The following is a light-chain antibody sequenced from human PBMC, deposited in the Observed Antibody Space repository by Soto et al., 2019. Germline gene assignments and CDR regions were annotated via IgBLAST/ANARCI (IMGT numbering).Light chain of an antibody. V-gene: IGKV3-11*01. CDR1: QSFRAL. J-gene: IGKJ5*01. CDR3: QQRNMWPIT. Sequence: EVVLTQSPVTLSLSPGERATLSCRASQSFRALLAWYQQKPGQAPRLLIYDAYNRATGIPPRFSGSGSGTDFTLTISSLQPEDSAVYYCQQRNMWPITFGQGTRLEIK. CDR2: DAY.